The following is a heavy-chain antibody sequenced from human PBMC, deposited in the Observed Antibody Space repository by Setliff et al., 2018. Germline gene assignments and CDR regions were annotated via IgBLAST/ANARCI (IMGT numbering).Heavy chain of an antibody. CDR3: VKLVPQAISSDP. J-gene: IGHJ5*02. V-gene: IGHV3-15*01. CDR1: GFIFSNAW. D-gene: IGHD3-10*01. CDR2: IKSKSDGETT. Sequence: GGSLRLSCAASGFIFSNAWMSWVRQAPGKGLEWVGRIKSKSDGETTEYTAPVKGRFTISRDDAKSTLYLQMNSLKTEDTAVYYCVKLVPQAISSDPWGQGTRGTVSS.